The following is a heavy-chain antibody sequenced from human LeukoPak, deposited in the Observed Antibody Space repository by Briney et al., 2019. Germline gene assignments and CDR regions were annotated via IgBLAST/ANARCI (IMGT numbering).Heavy chain of an antibody. J-gene: IGHJ4*02. CDR1: GGTFSSYA. CDR3: AREGEDVLWFGEF. D-gene: IGHD3-10*01. V-gene: IGHV1-69*05. CDR2: IIPIFGTA. Sequence: SAKVSCKASGGTFSSYAISWVRQAPGQGLEWMGGIIPIFGTANYAQKFQGRVTITTDESTSTAYMELRSLRSDDTAVYYCAREGEDVLWFGEFWGQGTLVTVSS.